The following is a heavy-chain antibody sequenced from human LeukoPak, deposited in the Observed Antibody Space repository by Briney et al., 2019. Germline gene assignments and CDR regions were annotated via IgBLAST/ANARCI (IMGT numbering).Heavy chain of an antibody. CDR3: AKDRSYGYVPDIDY. Sequence: GGSLRLSCAASGSTFDDYTMHWVRQAPGKGLEWVSLISWDGGSTYYAGSVKGRFTISRDNSKNSLYLQMNSLRTEDTALYYCAKDRSYGYVPDIDYWGQGTLVTVSS. CDR2: ISWDGGST. CDR1: GSTFDDYT. V-gene: IGHV3-43*01. J-gene: IGHJ4*02. D-gene: IGHD5-18*01.